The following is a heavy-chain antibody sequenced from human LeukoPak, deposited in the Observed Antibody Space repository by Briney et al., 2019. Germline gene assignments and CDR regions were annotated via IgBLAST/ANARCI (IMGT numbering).Heavy chain of an antibody. CDR1: GFTFSSYA. Sequence: GGSLRLSCAASGFTFSSYAMSWVRQAPGKGLEWVSGISGSGGSTYYADSVKGRFTISRVNSKNTLYLQMNSLRAEDTAVYYCAKQAGYSSLLFDYWGQGTLVTVSS. J-gene: IGHJ4*02. D-gene: IGHD6-13*01. CDR2: ISGSGGST. V-gene: IGHV3-23*01. CDR3: AKQAGYSSLLFDY.